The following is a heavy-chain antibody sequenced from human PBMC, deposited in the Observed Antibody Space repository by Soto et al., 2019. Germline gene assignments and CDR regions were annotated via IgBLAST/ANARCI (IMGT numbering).Heavy chain of an antibody. CDR3: EREVAGDAYFDY. CDR2: INAGNGNT. V-gene: IGHV1-3*01. CDR1: GYTFTSYA. D-gene: IGHD2-21*01. J-gene: IGHJ4*02. Sequence: QVQLVQSGAEVKKPGASVKVSCEASGYTFTSYAMHWVRQAPGQRLEWMGWINAGNGNTKYSQKFQGRVTITRDTSASTAYMELSSLRSEDTAVYYCEREVAGDAYFDYWGQGTLVTVSS.